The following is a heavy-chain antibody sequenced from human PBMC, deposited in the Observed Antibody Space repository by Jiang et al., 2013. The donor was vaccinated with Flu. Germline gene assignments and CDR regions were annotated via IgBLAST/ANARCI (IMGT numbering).Heavy chain of an antibody. CDR3: ARLGPYYYGSGWAGYYYYGMDV. CDR1: GYSFTSYW. J-gene: IGHJ6*02. V-gene: IGHV5-10-1*01. CDR2: IDPSDSYT. Sequence: SCKGSGYSFTSYWISWVRQMPGKGLEWMGRIDPSDSYTNYSPSFQGHVTISADKSISTAYLQWSSLKASDTAMYYCARLGPYYYGSGWAGYYYYGMDVWGQGTTVTVSS. D-gene: IGHD3-10*01.